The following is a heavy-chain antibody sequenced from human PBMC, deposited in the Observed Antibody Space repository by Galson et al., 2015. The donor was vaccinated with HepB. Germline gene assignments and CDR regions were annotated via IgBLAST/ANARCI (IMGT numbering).Heavy chain of an antibody. D-gene: IGHD1-26*01. CDR2: ISAYNGNT. CDR1: GYTFTTYG. CDR3: ARWDEGSSPYYYYGMDV. V-gene: IGHV1-18*04. Sequence: SVKVSCKASGYTFTTYGISWVRQAPGQGLEWMGWISAYNGNTNYAQKLQGRVTMTTDTSTSTAYMELRSLRSDDTAVYYCARWDEGSSPYYYYGMDVWGQGTTVTVSS. J-gene: IGHJ6*02.